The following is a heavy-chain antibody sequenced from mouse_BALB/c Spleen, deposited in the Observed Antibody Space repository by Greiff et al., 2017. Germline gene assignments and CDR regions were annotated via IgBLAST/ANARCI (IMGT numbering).Heavy chain of an antibody. CDR3: ARYYYGSSFFAY. CDR2: ISSGGSYT. V-gene: IGHV5-9-4*01. D-gene: IGHD1-1*01. CDR1: GFTFSSYA. Sequence: EVKLMESGGGLVKPGGSLKLSCAASGFTFSSYAMSWVRQSPEKRLEWVAEISSGGSYTYYPDTVTGRFTISRDNAKNTLYLEMSSLRSEDTAMYYCARYYYGSSFFAYWGQGTLVTVSA. J-gene: IGHJ3*01.